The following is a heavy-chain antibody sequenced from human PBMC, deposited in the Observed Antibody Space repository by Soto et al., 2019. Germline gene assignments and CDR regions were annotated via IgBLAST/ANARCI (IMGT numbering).Heavy chain of an antibody. V-gene: IGHV3-43D*04. CDR1: GFTFDDYA. CDR2: ISWDGGST. D-gene: IGHD2-15*01. Sequence: GGSLRLSCAASGFTFDDYAMHWVRQAPGKGLEWVSLISWDGGSTYYADSVKGRFTISRDNSKNSLYLQMNSLRAEDTALYYCAKDLSKRYCSGGSCCRNYYGMDVWGQGTTVTVSS. CDR3: AKDLSKRYCSGGSCCRNYYGMDV. J-gene: IGHJ6*02.